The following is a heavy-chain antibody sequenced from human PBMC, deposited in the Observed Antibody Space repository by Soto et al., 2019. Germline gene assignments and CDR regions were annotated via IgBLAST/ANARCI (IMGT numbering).Heavy chain of an antibody. J-gene: IGHJ4*02. D-gene: IGHD1-26*01. CDR2: ISGSGSTT. CDR1: GFTFSSYE. CDR3: ARALGILGVDY. Sequence: GGSLRLSCEASGFTFSSYELSWVRQAPGKGLEWVSYISGSGSTTYYADSVQGRFTISRVNAKTSLYLQMNSLRAEDTAVYYCARALGILGVDYWGQGALVTVSS. V-gene: IGHV3-48*03.